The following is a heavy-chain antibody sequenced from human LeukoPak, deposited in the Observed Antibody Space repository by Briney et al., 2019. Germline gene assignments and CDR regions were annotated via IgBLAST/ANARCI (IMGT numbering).Heavy chain of an antibody. J-gene: IGHJ4*02. V-gene: IGHV3-23*01. CDR1: GFTFSYYA. CDR3: AKEGGPWPAFDS. Sequence: QPGGSLRLSCAASGFTFSYYAMGWVRQAPGKGLEWVSTISGGGDETYYADSVKGRFTFSRDNSKNTLYLHMNSLRAEDTAVYYCAKEGGPWPAFDSWGQGTRVTVSS. CDR2: ISGGGDET.